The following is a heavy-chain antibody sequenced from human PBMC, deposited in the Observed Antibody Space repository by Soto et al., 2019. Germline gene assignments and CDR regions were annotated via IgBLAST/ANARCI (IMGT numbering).Heavy chain of an antibody. CDR3: AKDIAAATPRDAFDI. CDR2: ISWNSGSI. J-gene: IGHJ3*02. D-gene: IGHD6-25*01. V-gene: IGHV3-9*01. CDR1: GFTFDDYA. Sequence: PGGSLRLSCAASGFTFDDYAMHWVRQAPGKGLEWVSGISWNSGSIGYADSVKGRFTISRDNAKNSLYLQMNSLRAEDTALYYCAKDIAAATPRDAFDIWGQGTMVTVSS.